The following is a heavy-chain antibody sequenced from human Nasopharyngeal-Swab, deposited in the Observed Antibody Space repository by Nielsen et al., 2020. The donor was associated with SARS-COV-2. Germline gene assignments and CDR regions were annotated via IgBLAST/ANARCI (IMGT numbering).Heavy chain of an antibody. Sequence: WTRQPPGKGLEWIGSIYYSGSTYYNPSLKSRVTISVDTSKNQFSLKLSSVTAADTAVYYCARRKREEVRGVRYYFDYWGQGTLVTVSS. CDR2: IYYSGST. D-gene: IGHD3-10*01. J-gene: IGHJ4*02. V-gene: IGHV4-39*01. CDR3: ARRKREEVRGVRYYFDY.